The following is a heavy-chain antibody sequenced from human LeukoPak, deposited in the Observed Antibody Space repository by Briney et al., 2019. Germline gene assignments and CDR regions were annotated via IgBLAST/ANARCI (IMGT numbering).Heavy chain of an antibody. CDR1: GLTFSSYA. J-gene: IGHJ5*01. Sequence: GLSLGLSCAASGLTFSSYALIWVPQARGKGLEGGSAISCSCGRTYYADSVKGRFTITRDNSKNTVYIQMNSLRAEDTAVYYCASETDYYDSSGETWFDSWGQGTLVTVSS. CDR3: ASETDYYDSSGETWFDS. V-gene: IGHV3-23*01. CDR2: ISCSCGRT. D-gene: IGHD3-22*01.